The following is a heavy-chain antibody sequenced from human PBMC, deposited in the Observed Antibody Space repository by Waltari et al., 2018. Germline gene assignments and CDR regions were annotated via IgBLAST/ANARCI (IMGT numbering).Heavy chain of an antibody. D-gene: IGHD1-26*01. CDR2: IYYSGST. J-gene: IGHJ4*02. CDR3: ARLDSGSYPEGGYFDY. V-gene: IGHV4-31*03. CDR1: GCPIGSGGYF. Sequence: QVQLQESGPGLVKPSQTLSLTCTFSGCPIGSGGYFWGWIRQPPGKGLEWIGYIYYSGSTYYNPSLKSRVTISVDTSKNQFSLKLSSVTAADTAMYYCARLDSGSYPEGGYFDYWGQGTLVTVSS.